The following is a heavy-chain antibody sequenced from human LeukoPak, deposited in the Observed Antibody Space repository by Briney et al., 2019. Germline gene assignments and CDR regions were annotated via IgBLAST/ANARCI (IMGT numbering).Heavy chain of an antibody. Sequence: AGGSLRLSCAASGFTFSDHYMDWVRQAPGKGLEWVSVMYRGGGTYYADSVRGRFTISRDNSKNTMYLQMNSLRAEDTAVYYCAKDWWRWLQKYYFDYWGQGTLVTVSS. CDR3: AKDWWRWLQKYYFDY. V-gene: IGHV3-66*01. J-gene: IGHJ4*02. D-gene: IGHD5-24*01. CDR2: MYRGGGT. CDR1: GFTFSDHY.